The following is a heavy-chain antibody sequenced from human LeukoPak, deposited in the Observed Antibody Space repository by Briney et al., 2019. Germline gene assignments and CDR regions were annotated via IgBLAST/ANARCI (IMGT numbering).Heavy chain of an antibody. CDR3: AKFLDSSGYSEFDY. D-gene: IGHD3-22*01. V-gene: IGHV3-23*01. Sequence: GGSLRLSCAASGFTFSSYAMSWVRQAPGKGLEWVSVISGSGGSTYYADSVKGRFTISRDNSKNTPYLQMNSLRAEDTAVYYCAKFLDSSGYSEFDYWGQGTLVTVSS. CDR1: GFTFSSYA. CDR2: ISGSGGST. J-gene: IGHJ4*02.